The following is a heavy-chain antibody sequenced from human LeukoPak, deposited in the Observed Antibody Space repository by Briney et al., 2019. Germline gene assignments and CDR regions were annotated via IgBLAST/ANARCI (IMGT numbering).Heavy chain of an antibody. V-gene: IGHV1-2*02. CDR1: GYTFTGYY. Sequence: ASVKVSCKASGYTFTGYYMHWVRQAPGQGLEWMGWINPNSCGTNYAQKFQGRVTMTRDTSISTAYMELSRLRSDDTAVYYCAKVGVGTTDHSDYWGQGTLVTVSS. D-gene: IGHD1-26*01. CDR3: AKVGVGTTDHSDY. J-gene: IGHJ4*02. CDR2: INPNSCGT.